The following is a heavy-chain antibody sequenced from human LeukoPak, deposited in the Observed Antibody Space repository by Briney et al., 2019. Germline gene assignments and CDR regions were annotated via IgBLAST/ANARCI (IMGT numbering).Heavy chain of an antibody. CDR2: IYTSGST. V-gene: IGHV4-4*07. CDR1: GGSISSYY. J-gene: IGHJ4*02. CDR3: ARRSYYYDSSGRFYYFDY. D-gene: IGHD3-22*01. Sequence: SETLSLTCAVSGGSISSYYWSWIRQPAGKGLEWIGRIYTSGSTNYNPSLKSRVTMSVDTSKNQFSLKLSSVTAADTAVYYCARRSYYYDSSGRFYYFDYWGQGTLVTVSS.